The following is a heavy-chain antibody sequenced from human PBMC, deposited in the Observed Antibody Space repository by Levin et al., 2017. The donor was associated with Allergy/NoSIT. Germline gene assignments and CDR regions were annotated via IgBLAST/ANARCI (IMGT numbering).Heavy chain of an antibody. CDR1: GYTFTTYG. CDR2: FSAYNDDA. D-gene: IGHD6-13*01. Sequence: ASVKVSCKTSGYTFTTYGIPWVRQAPGQGLEWMGWFSAYNDDANYAQKFQGRVTLTADTSTTTAYMELRSLTSDDTALYYCAITAGPTDFDFWGQGTLVSVSS. J-gene: IGHJ4*01. CDR3: AITAGPTDFDF. V-gene: IGHV1-18*01.